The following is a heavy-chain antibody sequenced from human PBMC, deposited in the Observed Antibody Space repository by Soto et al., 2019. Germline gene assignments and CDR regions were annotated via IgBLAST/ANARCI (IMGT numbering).Heavy chain of an antibody. D-gene: IGHD2-15*01. CDR3: VHRPSYCSGGSCYSGFDY. CDR1: GFSLSTSGVG. CDR2: IYWDDDK. J-gene: IGHJ4*02. Sequence: QITLKESGPTLVKPTQTLTLTCTFSGFSLSTSGVGVGWIRQPPGKALEWLALIYWDDDKRYSPSLKSRLTITNDTSKNQVVLTMTNMDPVDTATYYCVHRPSYCSGGSCYSGFDYWGQGTLVTVSS. V-gene: IGHV2-5*02.